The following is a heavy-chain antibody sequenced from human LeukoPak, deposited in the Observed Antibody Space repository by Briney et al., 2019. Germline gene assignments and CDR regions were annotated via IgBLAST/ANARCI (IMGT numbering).Heavy chain of an antibody. D-gene: IGHD1-26*01. J-gene: IGHJ4*02. CDR1: GFTFSRSW. CDR3: AREGTNSSGRFSDF. V-gene: IGHV3-74*01. Sequence: GGSLRLSCAASGFTFSRSWMHWVRQVPRKGLMWVSRINSDGNTTNYADSVKGRFTISRDNAKNTLYLQMNSLRVEDAAVYYCAREGTNSSGRFSDFWGQGSLVTVSS. CDR2: INSDGNTT.